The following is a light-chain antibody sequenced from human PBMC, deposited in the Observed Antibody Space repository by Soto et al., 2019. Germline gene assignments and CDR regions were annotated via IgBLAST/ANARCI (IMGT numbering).Light chain of an antibody. Sequence: QSALTQPASVSGSPGQSITISCTGTSSDVGGYNYVSWYQQHPGKAPKLMIYEVSNRPSGVSNRFSGSKSGNTASLTISGPQAEDGGDYYLSLYSSRNPLVFGTGTKVTVL. CDR3: SLYSSRNPLV. J-gene: IGLJ1*01. V-gene: IGLV2-14*01. CDR2: EVS. CDR1: SSDVGGYNY.